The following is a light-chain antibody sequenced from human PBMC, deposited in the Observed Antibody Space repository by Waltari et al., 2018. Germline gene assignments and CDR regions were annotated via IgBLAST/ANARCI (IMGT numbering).Light chain of an antibody. J-gene: IGLJ3*02. Sequence: QSVLAQPPSVSGAPGQRVTIPCSGSSSNHGAGSAVHWYQHLPGTAPKLLIYGNSNRPSGVPDRFSGSKSGTSASLAITGLQAEDEADYYCQSYDSSLSGSVFGGGTKLTVL. V-gene: IGLV1-40*01. CDR3: QSYDSSLSGSV. CDR2: GNS. CDR1: SSNHGAGSA.